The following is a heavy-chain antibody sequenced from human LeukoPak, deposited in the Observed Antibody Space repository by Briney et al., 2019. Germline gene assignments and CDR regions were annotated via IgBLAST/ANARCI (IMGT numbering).Heavy chain of an antibody. CDR2: IHERGST. Sequence: SETLLIICTVSGGFISTYYWSWLRQSPGKGLEWMGDIHERGSTNHNPSLKSRVTMSVDTSRNQFSLQLTSVTAADTAVYFCAKSPRTVTTIFDYWGQGTLVTVSS. V-gene: IGHV4-59*01. CDR1: GGFISTYY. D-gene: IGHD5-12*01. CDR3: AKSPRTVTTIFDY. J-gene: IGHJ4*02.